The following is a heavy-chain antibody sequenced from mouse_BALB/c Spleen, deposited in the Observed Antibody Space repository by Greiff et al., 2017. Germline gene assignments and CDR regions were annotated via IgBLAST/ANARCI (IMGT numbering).Heavy chain of an antibody. V-gene: IGHV5-17*02. CDR1: GFTFSSFG. D-gene: IGHD1-1*01. CDR2: ISSGSSTI. Sequence: EVKLMESGGGLVQPGGSRKLSCAASGFTFSSFGMHWVRQAPEKGLEWVAYISSGSSTIYYEDTLKGRFTITRDNPKNTLFLQMNSLRSEDTAMYYCARLSTGGGALDYWGQGTSVTVSA. CDR3: ARLSTGGGALDY. J-gene: IGHJ4*01.